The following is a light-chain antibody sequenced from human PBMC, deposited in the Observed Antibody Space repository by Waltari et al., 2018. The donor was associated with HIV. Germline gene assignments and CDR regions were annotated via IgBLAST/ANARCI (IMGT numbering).Light chain of an antibody. CDR2: GNN. J-gene: IGLJ2*01. V-gene: IGLV3-19*01. CDR3: NSRDSFGNVGL. Sequence: SELTHDPAVSVALGQTVRMTCQGQPAKIFYVSWYQQTAGEAPNLVAYGNNYRPSGIPGRFSISFSGDTASLTISGVQAEDAAVYYCNSRDSFGNVGLFGGGTKLTVL. CDR1: PAKIFY.